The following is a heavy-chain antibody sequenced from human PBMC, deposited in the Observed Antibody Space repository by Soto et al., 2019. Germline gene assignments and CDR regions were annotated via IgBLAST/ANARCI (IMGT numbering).Heavy chain of an antibody. CDR1: GFTFSSYG. CDR2: IWYDGSNK. Sequence: GGSLRLSCAASGFTFSSYGMHWVRQAPGKGLEWVAVIWYDGSNKYYADSVKGRFTISRDNSKNTLYLQMNSLRAEDTAVYYCARDFRTHYGMDVWGQGTTVTVSS. V-gene: IGHV3-33*01. CDR3: ARDFRTHYGMDV. J-gene: IGHJ6*02.